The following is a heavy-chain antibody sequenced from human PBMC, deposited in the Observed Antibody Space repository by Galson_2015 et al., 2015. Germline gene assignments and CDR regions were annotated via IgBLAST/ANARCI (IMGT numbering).Heavy chain of an antibody. J-gene: IGHJ4*02. CDR1: GFTASSNY. CDR3: ARDGPKGLTSFDY. D-gene: IGHD1-14*01. Sequence: SLRLSCAASGFTASSNYMAWFRQAPGKGLEWVSVLSKTDTAYYVDSVRGRFTISRDNSKNTVYLQMSSLRVEDTAVYYCARDGPKGLTSFDYWGQGTLVTVSS. CDR2: LSKTDTA. V-gene: IGHV3-66*03.